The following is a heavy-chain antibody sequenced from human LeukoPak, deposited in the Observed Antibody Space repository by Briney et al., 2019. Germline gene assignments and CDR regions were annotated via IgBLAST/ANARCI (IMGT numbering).Heavy chain of an antibody. J-gene: IGHJ3*02. V-gene: IGHV3-20*04. CDR3: AKIPKLGAFDI. CDR2: IDRNGDST. CDR1: GFTFDDYG. Sequence: GGSLRLSCAASGFTFDDYGMSWVRQAPGKGLEWVSGIDRNGDSTGYADSVEGRFTISRDNSKNTLYLQMNSLRAEDTAVYYCAKIPKLGAFDIWGQGTMVTVSS. D-gene: IGHD7-27*01.